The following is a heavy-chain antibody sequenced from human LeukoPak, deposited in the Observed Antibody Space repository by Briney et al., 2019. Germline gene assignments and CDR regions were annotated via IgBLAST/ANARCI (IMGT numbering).Heavy chain of an antibody. J-gene: IGHJ6*02. Sequence: ASVKVSCKASGYTFTSYGISWVRQAPGQGLGWMGWISAYNGNTNYAQKLQGRVTMTTDTSTSTAYMELRSLRSDDTAVYYCARDPDYDFWSGYLLSTYYYYGMDVWGQGTTVTVSS. CDR3: ARDPDYDFWSGYLLSTYYYYGMDV. CDR2: ISAYNGNT. D-gene: IGHD3-3*01. CDR1: GYTFTSYG. V-gene: IGHV1-18*01.